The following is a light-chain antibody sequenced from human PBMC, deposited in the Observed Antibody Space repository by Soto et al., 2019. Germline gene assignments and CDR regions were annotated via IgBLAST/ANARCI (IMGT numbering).Light chain of an antibody. CDR2: EDN. CDR3: QSYDSSNQWV. Sequence: NFMLTQPHSVSESPGKTVTISCTRSSGSIASNYVQWYQQRPGSSPTTVIYEDNQRPSGVPGRFSGSIDSSSNSASLTISGLKTEDEADYYCQSYDSSNQWVFGVGTKLTVL. V-gene: IGLV6-57*01. J-gene: IGLJ3*02. CDR1: SGSIASNY.